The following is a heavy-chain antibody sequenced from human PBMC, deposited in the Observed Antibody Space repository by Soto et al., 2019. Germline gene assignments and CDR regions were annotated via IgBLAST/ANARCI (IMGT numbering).Heavy chain of an antibody. CDR1: GGSISSSGYY. V-gene: IGHV4-61*08. CDR2: VYNSGST. J-gene: IGHJ4*02. Sequence: ETLSLTCTVSGGSISSSGYYWTWIRQPPGKGLEWIGYVYNSGSTNYNPSLKSRATISEDTSKSQFSLKVNSMTAADTAVYYCARYRREAVAGYTLDNWGQGILVTVSS. CDR3: ARYRREAVAGYTLDN. D-gene: IGHD6-13*01.